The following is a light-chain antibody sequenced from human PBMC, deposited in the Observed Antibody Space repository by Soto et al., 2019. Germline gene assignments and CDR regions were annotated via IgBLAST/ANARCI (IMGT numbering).Light chain of an antibody. V-gene: IGKV1-6*01. CDR1: QDIGND. J-gene: IGKJ4*01. CDR3: LQDYNFPLT. CDR2: AAS. Sequence: AIQMTRSPSSVSASLGDRVTITCRASQDIGNDLAWYQQRPGQAPKLLIYAASSLQSGLPSRFSGGGSGTDFTLTINNLQPGDIATYYCLQDYNFPLTFGGGTKVEIK.